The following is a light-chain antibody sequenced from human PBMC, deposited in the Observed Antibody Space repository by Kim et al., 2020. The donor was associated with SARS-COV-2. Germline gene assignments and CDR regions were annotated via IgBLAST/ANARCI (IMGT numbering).Light chain of an antibody. Sequence: AQGKTARITCGGNNIGSKSVHWYQQKPGQAPMLVIYYDSYRPSGIPERFSGSNSGNTATLTISRVEAGDEADYYCQVWDSSSDHWVFGGGTQLTVL. CDR1: NIGSKS. CDR3: QVWDSSSDHWV. J-gene: IGLJ3*02. CDR2: YDS. V-gene: IGLV3-21*04.